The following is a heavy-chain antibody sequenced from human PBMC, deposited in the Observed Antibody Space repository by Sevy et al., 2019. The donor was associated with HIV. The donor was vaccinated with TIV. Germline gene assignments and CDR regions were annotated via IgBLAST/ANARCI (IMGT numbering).Heavy chain of an antibody. CDR3: ARDRAATYYDFWSGSYGSFDY. V-gene: IGHV4-4*07. J-gene: IGHJ4*02. CDR1: GGSIRSYY. D-gene: IGHD3-3*01. Sequence: SETLSLTCTVSGGSIRSYYWSWIRQPAGKGLEWIGRIYTSGSTNYNPSLKSRVTMSVDTSKNQFSLKLSSVTAADTAVYYCARDRAATYYDFWSGSYGSFDYWGQGTLVTVSS. CDR2: IYTSGST.